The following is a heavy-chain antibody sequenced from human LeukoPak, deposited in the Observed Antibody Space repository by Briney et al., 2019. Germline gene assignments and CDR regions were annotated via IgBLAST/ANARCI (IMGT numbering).Heavy chain of an antibody. J-gene: IGHJ6*02. CDR3: ARDPEGDGYNPFYYYYGMDV. D-gene: IGHD5-24*01. V-gene: IGHV7-4-1*02. Sequence: ASVKVSCKASGYTFTSYAMNWVRQAPGQGLEWMGWINTNTGNPTYAQGFTGRFVFSLDTSVSTAYLQISSLKAEDTAVYYCARDPEGDGYNPFYYYYGMDVWGQGTTVTVSS. CDR1: GYTFTSYA. CDR2: INTNTGNP.